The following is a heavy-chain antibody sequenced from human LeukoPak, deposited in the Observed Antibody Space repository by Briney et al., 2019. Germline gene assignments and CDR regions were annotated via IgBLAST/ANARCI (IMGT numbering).Heavy chain of an antibody. CDR1: GGSISTDY. V-gene: IGHV4-59*01. CDR2: MRYSGST. D-gene: IGHD6-19*01. J-gene: IGHJ4*02. Sequence: PSETLSLTCTVSGGSISTDYWSWIRQPPGKGLEWIGYMRYSGSTNYNPSFKSRATASVDMSKNQLSLKLSSVTAADTAVYYCASIAVRNNYFEYWGQGTLVTVSS. CDR3: ASIAVRNNYFEY.